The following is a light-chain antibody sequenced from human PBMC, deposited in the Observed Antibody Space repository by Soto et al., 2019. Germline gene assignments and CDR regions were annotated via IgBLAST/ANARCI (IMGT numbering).Light chain of an antibody. V-gene: IGLV2-14*01. J-gene: IGLJ1*01. Sequence: QSVLSQPASVSWSPGQSITISCTGTSSDVGTYNYVSWYQQHPGKAPKLMIYEVSNRPSGVSDRFSGSKSANTASLTISGLQAEEEADYYCSSYTSINHYVFGTGTKVTVL. CDR3: SSYTSINHYV. CDR1: SSDVGTYNY. CDR2: EVS.